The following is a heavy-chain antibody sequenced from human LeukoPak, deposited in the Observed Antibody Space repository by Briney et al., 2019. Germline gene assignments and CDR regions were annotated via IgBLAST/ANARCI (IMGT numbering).Heavy chain of an antibody. CDR3: AKDPFRARISAPDY. D-gene: IGHD6-6*01. CDR2: IGGSGTNT. V-gene: IGHV3-23*01. Sequence: GGSLRLSCAASGFTFSAYAMSWVRQAPGKGLEWVSAIGGSGTNTYYADSVKGRFNISRDNSKNTLCLQMDSLRAEDTAVYYCAKDPFRARISAPDYWGQGTLVTASS. J-gene: IGHJ4*02. CDR1: GFTFSAYA.